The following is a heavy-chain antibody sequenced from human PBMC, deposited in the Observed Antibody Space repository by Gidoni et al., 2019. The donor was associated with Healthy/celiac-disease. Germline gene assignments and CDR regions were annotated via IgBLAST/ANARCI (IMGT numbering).Heavy chain of an antibody. CDR2: ISSSSSYI. CDR3: ARDPSSWYETTNDY. J-gene: IGHJ4*02. V-gene: IGHV3-21*01. Sequence: EVQLVESGGGLVKPGGSLRLSCAASGFTFSSYSMNWVRQAPGKGLEWVSSISSSSSYIYYADSVKGRFTISRDNAKNSLYLQMNSLRAEDTAVYYCARDPSSWYETTNDYWGQGTLVTVSS. D-gene: IGHD6-13*01. CDR1: GFTFSSYS.